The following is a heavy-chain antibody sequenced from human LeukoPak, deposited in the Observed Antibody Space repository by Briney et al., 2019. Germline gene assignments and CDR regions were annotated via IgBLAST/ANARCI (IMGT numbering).Heavy chain of an antibody. J-gene: IGHJ6*03. CDR3: AREGKRITMLRGVITPRGYYYMDV. D-gene: IGHD3-10*01. V-gene: IGHV1-2*02. CDR1: GYTFTGYY. Sequence: ASVKVSCKASGYTFTGYYMHWVRQAPGQGLEWMGWINPNSGGTNYAQKFQGRVTMTRDTSISTAYMELSRLRSDDTAVYYCAREGKRITMLRGVITPRGYYYMDVWGKGTTVTVSS. CDR2: INPNSGGT.